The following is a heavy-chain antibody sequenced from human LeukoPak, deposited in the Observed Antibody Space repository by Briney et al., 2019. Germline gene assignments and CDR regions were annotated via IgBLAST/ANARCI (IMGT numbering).Heavy chain of an antibody. J-gene: IGHJ6*02. CDR2: IYYSGST. V-gene: IGHV4-59*08. CDR3: ARVTWIQHYYYYYGMDV. D-gene: IGHD5-18*01. Sequence: SETLSLTCTVSGGSISSYYWSWIRQPPGKGLEWIGYIYYSGSTNYNPSLKSRVTISVDTSKNQFSLKLSSVTAADTAVYYCARVTWIQHYYYYYGMDVWGQGTTVTVSS. CDR1: GGSISSYY.